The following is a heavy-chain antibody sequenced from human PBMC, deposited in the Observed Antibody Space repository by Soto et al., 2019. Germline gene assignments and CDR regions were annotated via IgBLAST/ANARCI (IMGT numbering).Heavy chain of an antibody. V-gene: IGHV3-23*01. CDR1: GFAFSSYA. CDR2: ISGSGGST. Sequence: GSLRLSCAASGFAFSSYAMSWVRQAPGKGLEWVSAISGSGGSTYYADSVKGRFTISRDNSKNTLYLQMNSLRAEDTAVYYCAKEKGTSYYYDSSGSGLDYWGQGTLVTVSS. D-gene: IGHD3-22*01. CDR3: AKEKGTSYYYDSSGSGLDY. J-gene: IGHJ4*02.